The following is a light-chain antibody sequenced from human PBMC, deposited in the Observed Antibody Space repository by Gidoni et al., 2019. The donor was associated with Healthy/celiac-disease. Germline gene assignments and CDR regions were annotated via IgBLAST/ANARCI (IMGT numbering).Light chain of an antibody. CDR1: QSIHSY. V-gene: IGKV1-39*01. Sequence: IQMTQSPPSLSASVGDRVTITCRASQSIHSYLNWYQQKPGKAPKLLIYAASSLQSGVPSSFSVSGSGTDFTLTICSLQPEDFSTYNCQQSLSTPYTFGQGTKLEIK. CDR3: QQSLSTPYT. J-gene: IGKJ2*01. CDR2: AAS.